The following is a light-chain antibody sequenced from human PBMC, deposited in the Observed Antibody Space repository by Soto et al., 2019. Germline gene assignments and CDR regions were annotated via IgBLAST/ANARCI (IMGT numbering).Light chain of an antibody. Sequence: QSVLTQPPSVSAAPGQTVTIPCSGSSSNIGTHYVCWYRQLPETAPKLIIYENNKRPSGIPDRFSGSKSGTSATLGITGLQTGDEADYYCGSWDKEMLFGGGTQLTVL. J-gene: IGLJ2*01. CDR2: ENN. V-gene: IGLV1-51*02. CDR1: SSNIGTHY. CDR3: GSWDKEML.